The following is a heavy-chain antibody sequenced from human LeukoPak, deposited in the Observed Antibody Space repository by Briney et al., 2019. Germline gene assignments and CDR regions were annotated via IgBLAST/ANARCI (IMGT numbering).Heavy chain of an antibody. V-gene: IGHV1-8*01. D-gene: IGHD3-10*01. CDR1: GYTFTSYD. CDR3: ARGEYYYGSGILGGDY. CDR2: MNPNSGNT. Sequence: ASVKVSCKASGYTFTSYDINWVRQATGQGLEWMGWMNPNSGNTGYAQKFQGRVTMARNTSISTAYMELTSLRSEDTAMFYCARGEYYYGSGILGGDYWGQGTLVTVSS. J-gene: IGHJ4*02.